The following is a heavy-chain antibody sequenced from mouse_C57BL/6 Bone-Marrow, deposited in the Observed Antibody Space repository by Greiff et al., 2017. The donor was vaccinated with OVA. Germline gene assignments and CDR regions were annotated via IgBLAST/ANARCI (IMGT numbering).Heavy chain of an antibody. D-gene: IGHD2-4*01. J-gene: IGHJ4*01. CDR2: IDPSDSYT. CDR1: GYTFTRYW. Sequence: VQLQQPGAELVMPGASVKLSCKASGYTFTRYWMHWVKQRPGQGLEWIGEIDPSDSYTNYNQKFKGKSTLTVDKSSSTAYMQLSSLTSEDSAVYYCARRGLRYAMDYWGQGTSVTVSS. V-gene: IGHV1-69*01. CDR3: ARRGLRYAMDY.